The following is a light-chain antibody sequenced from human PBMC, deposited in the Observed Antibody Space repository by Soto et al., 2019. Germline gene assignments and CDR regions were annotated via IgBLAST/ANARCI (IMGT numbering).Light chain of an antibody. CDR2: GAS. J-gene: IGKJ5*01. CDR1: QSVSSSR. V-gene: IGKV3-20*01. CDR3: QQYGSSRIT. Sequence: EIVLTRPPRTVSLSPGDRATLSGRASQSVSSSRLACSQQKPGQAPRLLIYGASSRATGIPDRFSGSGSGTDFTLTISRLEPEDFAVYYCQQYGSSRITFGQGTRLEIK.